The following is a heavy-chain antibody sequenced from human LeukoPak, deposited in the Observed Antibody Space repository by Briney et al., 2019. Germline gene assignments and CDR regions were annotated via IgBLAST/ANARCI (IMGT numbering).Heavy chain of an antibody. CDR2: ISSSSAYI. D-gene: IGHD6-25*01. CDR1: GFTFSSYS. Sequence: GGSLRLSCAASGFTFSSYSVNWVRQAPGKGLEWVSYISSSSAYIYYADSVKGRFTISRDNAKNSLYLQMNSLRAEDTAVYYCAREGPYSSGDYWGQGTLVTVSS. V-gene: IGHV3-21*01. J-gene: IGHJ4*02. CDR3: AREGPYSSGDY.